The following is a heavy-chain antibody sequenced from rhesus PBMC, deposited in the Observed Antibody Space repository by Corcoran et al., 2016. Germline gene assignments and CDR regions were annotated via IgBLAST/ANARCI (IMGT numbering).Heavy chain of an antibody. Sequence: QLQLQESGPGLVTPSEPLSVTCAVSGGPISSSYWSWLRHAPGQGLEWIGYIYGSGSSTNYNPSLKSRVTLSVDTSKNQFSLKLSSVTAADTAVYYCVREGRIAAAGNRFDVWGPGVLVTVSS. CDR1: GGPISSSY. CDR2: IYGSGSST. V-gene: IGHV4-169*02. J-gene: IGHJ5-1*01. D-gene: IGHD6-31*01. CDR3: VREGRIAAAGNRFDV.